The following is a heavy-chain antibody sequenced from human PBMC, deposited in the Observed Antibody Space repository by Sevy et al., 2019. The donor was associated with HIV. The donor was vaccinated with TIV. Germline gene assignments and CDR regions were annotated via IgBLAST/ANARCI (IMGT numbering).Heavy chain of an antibody. CDR3: AKDFSHQIAPAGVFDY. CDR1: GFTFSSYG. Sequence: GGSLRLSCAASGFTFSSYGMHWVRQAPGKGLEWVAVIWYDGSNKYYADSVKGRFTISRDNSKNTLYLQMNSLRAEDTAVYYCAKDFSHQIAPAGVFDYRGQGTLVTVSS. V-gene: IGHV3-33*06. J-gene: IGHJ4*02. D-gene: IGHD6-13*01. CDR2: IWYDGSNK.